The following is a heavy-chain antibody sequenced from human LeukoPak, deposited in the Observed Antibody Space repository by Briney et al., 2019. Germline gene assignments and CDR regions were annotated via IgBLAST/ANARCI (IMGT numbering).Heavy chain of an antibody. CDR2: IKSKTDGGTT. Sequence: PGGSLRLSCAASGFTFRSYTMTWVRQAPGKGLECVGRIKSKTDGGTTDYAAPVKGRFTISRDDSKNTLYLQMNSLKTEDTAVYYCTTGITMVRGVIHLIDYWGQGTLVTVSS. D-gene: IGHD3-10*01. J-gene: IGHJ4*02. V-gene: IGHV3-15*01. CDR1: GFTFRSYT. CDR3: TTGITMVRGVIHLIDY.